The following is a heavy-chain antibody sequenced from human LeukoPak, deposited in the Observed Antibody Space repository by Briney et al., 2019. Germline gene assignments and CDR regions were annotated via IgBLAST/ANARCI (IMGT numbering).Heavy chain of an antibody. Sequence: GGSLRLSCAASGFTFSSYGMHWVRQAPGKGLEWVAVIWYDGSNKYYADSVKGRFTISRDNAKNSLYLQMNSLRAEDTAVYYCARDAYSSSWYGSYFDYWGQGTLVTVSS. J-gene: IGHJ4*02. CDR3: ARDAYSSSWYGSYFDY. V-gene: IGHV3-33*01. D-gene: IGHD6-13*01. CDR1: GFTFSSYG. CDR2: IWYDGSNK.